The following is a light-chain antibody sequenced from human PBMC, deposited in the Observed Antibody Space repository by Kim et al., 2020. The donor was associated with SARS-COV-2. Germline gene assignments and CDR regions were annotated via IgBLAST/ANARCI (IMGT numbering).Light chain of an antibody. Sequence: DIQMTQSPSTLSVSVGDRVTITCRASQTISTWLAWYQQKPGKAPNLLIYLASTLESGVPSRFIGSGSGTEFTLTIDSLQPDDFATYYCQHYSRFPYTFGQGTKLE. CDR2: LAS. V-gene: IGKV1-5*03. CDR3: QHYSRFPYT. CDR1: QTISTW. J-gene: IGKJ2*01.